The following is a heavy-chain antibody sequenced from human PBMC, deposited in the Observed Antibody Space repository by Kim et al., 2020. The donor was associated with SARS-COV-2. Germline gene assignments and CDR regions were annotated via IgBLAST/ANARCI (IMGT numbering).Heavy chain of an antibody. D-gene: IGHD1-26*01. CDR2: ISAYNGNT. Sequence: ASVKVSCKASGYTFTSYGISWVRQAPGQGLEWMGWISAYNGNTNYAQKLQGRVTMTTDTSTSTAYMELRSLRSDDTAVYYCARGWAVVYEWELRGPFDYWGQGTLVTVSS. V-gene: IGHV1-18*01. CDR3: ARGWAVVYEWELRGPFDY. CDR1: GYTFTSYG. J-gene: IGHJ4*02.